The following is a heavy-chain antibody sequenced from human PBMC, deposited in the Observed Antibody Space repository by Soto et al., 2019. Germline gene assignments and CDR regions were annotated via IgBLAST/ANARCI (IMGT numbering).Heavy chain of an antibody. D-gene: IGHD4-17*01. CDR1: GFTVSSNY. V-gene: IGHV3-66*01. CDR3: AREGIRSPRYF. CDR2: IYSGGST. Sequence: EVQLVESGGGLVQPGGSLRLSCAVSGFTVSSNYMSWVRQAPGKGLERVSVIYSGGSTYYADYVKGRFTISRDNSKDTLYLQMNSLRAEDTAVYYCAREGIRSPRYFWGQGMLVTVSS. J-gene: IGHJ4*02.